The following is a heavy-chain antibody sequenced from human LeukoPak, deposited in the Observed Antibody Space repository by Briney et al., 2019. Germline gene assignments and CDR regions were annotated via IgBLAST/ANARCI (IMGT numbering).Heavy chain of an antibody. D-gene: IGHD6-6*01. CDR3: ASRTAARYYFDY. V-gene: IGHV4-39*07. Sequence: SETLSLTCTVSGGSISSSSYYWGWIRQPPGRGLEWIGSIFYSGSTFYNPSLKSRVTVSADMSKNQFSLKLISMTAADTAVYYCASRTAARYYFDYWGQGTLVTVSS. J-gene: IGHJ4*02. CDR2: IFYSGST. CDR1: GGSISSSSYY.